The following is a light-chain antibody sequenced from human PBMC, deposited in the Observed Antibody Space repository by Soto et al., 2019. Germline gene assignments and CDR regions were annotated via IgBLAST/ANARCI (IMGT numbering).Light chain of an antibody. J-gene: IGKJ5*01. Sequence: DIQMTQSPSTLSASIGDRVTITCRASESIRTWLAWYQHKPGKAPKFLIYDASSLESGVPSRFRGSGSGTDFTFTISRLQPEDIATYYCQQYENLPTFGQGTRLEIK. CDR2: DAS. V-gene: IGKV1-5*01. CDR3: QQYENLPT. CDR1: ESIRTW.